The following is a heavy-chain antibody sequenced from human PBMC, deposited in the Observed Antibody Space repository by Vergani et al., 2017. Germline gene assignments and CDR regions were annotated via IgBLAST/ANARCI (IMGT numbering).Heavy chain of an antibody. J-gene: IGHJ6*03. CDR2: ISAYNGNT. CDR1: GYTFTSYG. Sequence: QVQLVQSGAEVKKPGASVTVSCKASGYTFTSYGIRWVRQAPGQGLEWMGWISAYNGNTNYAQKLQGRVTMTTDTSTSTAYMELRSLRSDDTAVYYCARVPTGAPRITIVGVVQASYYYMDVWGKGTTVTVSS. D-gene: IGHD3-3*01. CDR3: ARVPTGAPRITIVGVVQASYYYMDV. V-gene: IGHV1-18*01.